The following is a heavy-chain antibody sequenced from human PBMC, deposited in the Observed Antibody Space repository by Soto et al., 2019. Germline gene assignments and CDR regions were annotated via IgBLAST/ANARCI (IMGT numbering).Heavy chain of an antibody. CDR3: ARDMDPHCSSSSCFGNWFDP. D-gene: IGHD2-2*01. Sequence: ASVKVSCKASGYTFPNYGVSWVRQAPGQGLEWMGWISTYNGDTNYAQNVQGRVTMTTDTSTSTTYMELRSLRSDDTAVYYCARDMDPHCSSSSCFGNWFDPWGQGTLVTVSS. V-gene: IGHV1-18*01. J-gene: IGHJ5*02. CDR2: ISTYNGDT. CDR1: GYTFPNYG.